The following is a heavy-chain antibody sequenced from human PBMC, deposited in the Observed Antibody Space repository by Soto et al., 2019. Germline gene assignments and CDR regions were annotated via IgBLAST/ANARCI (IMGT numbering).Heavy chain of an antibody. Sequence: SETLSLTCTVSGGSVSSSSYYWTWIRQPPGKGLEWMGYVYYSETTSYNPSVKSRVTISITSKNQFSLKLISLTTADTAVYYCARVHSSSSWRGDEGFHIWGRGTAVTVSS. V-gene: IGHV4-61*01. CDR1: GGSVSSSSYY. D-gene: IGHD6-6*01. J-gene: IGHJ3*02. CDR2: VYYSETT. CDR3: ARVHSSSSWRGDEGFHI.